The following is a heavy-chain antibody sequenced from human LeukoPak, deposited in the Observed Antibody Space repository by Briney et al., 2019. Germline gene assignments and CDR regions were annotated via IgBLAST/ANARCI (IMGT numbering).Heavy chain of an antibody. J-gene: IGHJ6*02. CDR3: ARVSPKIQLWLPYYYGMGV. Sequence: SEPLSLTCAVYGGPFRGYYWSGIRQPPGRGREWLGEINHSESTNHNPSLKSRVTISVHTSKIQFSLKLSSVTAADTALYYCARVSPKIQLWLPYYYGMGVWGQGTTVTVSS. D-gene: IGHD5-18*01. CDR1: GGPFRGYY. V-gene: IGHV4-34*01. CDR2: INHSEST.